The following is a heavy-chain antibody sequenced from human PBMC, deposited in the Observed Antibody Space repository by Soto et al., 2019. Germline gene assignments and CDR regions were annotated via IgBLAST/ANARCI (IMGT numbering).Heavy chain of an antibody. J-gene: IGHJ4*02. Sequence: QVQLQESGPGLVKPSETLSLTCTVSGGSISSYYWSWIRQPPGKGLEWIGYIYYSGSTNYNPSLKSRVTISVDTSKNQFSLKLSSVTAADTAVYYCARVRWTVAGPGHFDYWGPGTLVTVSS. CDR1: GGSISSYY. CDR2: IYYSGST. CDR3: ARVRWTVAGPGHFDY. V-gene: IGHV4-59*01. D-gene: IGHD6-19*01.